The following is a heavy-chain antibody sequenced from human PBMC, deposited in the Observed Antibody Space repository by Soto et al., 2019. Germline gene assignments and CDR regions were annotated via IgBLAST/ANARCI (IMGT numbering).Heavy chain of an antibody. Sequence: GDSLNISGKGSLYRFTSYVNGWVRQMPGKGLEWMGIIYPGESDTRYSRSFQGQVTISADKSISTSYLQWSSLKASDTAMYYCARSSSSVARYYRYDTHVWGQGTTVT. CDR1: LYRFTSYV. J-gene: IGHJ6*01. CDR2: IYPGESDT. D-gene: IGHD6-19*01. CDR3: ARSSSSVARYYRYDTHV. V-gene: IGHV5-51*01.